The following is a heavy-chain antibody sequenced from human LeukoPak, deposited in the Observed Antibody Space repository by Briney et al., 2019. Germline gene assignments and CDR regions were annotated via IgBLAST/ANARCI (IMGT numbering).Heavy chain of an antibody. J-gene: IGHJ4*02. D-gene: IGHD3-10*01. CDR1: GYTFTGYY. V-gene: IGHV1-2*06. CDR3: ARASGRNPFDY. Sequence: ASVKVSCKASGYTFTGYYMHWVRQAPGQGLGWMGRINPNSGGTNYAQKFQGRVTMTRDTSISTAYMELSRLRSDDTAVYYCARASGRNPFDYWGQGTLVTVSS. CDR2: INPNSGGT.